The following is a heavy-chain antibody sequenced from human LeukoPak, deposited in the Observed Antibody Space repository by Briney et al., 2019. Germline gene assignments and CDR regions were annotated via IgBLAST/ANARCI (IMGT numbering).Heavy chain of an antibody. D-gene: IGHD5-18*01. Sequence: SGTLSLTCAVSGGSISSSNWWSWVRQPPGKGLEWIGEIYHSGSTNYNPSLKSRVTISVDKSKNQFSLKLSSVTAADTAVYYCASLDVDTAMVTRDDYWGQGTLVTVSS. CDR3: ASLDVDTAMVTRDDY. CDR2: IYHSGST. CDR1: GGSISSSNW. V-gene: IGHV4-4*02. J-gene: IGHJ4*02.